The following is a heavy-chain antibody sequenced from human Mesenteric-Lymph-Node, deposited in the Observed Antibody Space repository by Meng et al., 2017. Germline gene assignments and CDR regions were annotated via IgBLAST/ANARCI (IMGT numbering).Heavy chain of an antibody. CDR2: IYYSGST. CDR1: GASSSSGGYY. CDR3: ARVSSGWDYFDY. J-gene: IGHJ4*02. Sequence: RRRGPGPGLGKPPQTLSPTCTVFGASSSSGGYYWTWIRQHPGKGLEWFGHIYYSGSTFYNPSLKRRVIISIDTSKNQFSLNLRSVTAADTAVYYCARVSSGWDYFDYWGQGTLVTVSS. V-gene: IGHV4-31*03. D-gene: IGHD6-19*01.